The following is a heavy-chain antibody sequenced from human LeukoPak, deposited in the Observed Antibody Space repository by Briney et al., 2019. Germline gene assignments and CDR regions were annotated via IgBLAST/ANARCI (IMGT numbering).Heavy chain of an antibody. Sequence: GGSLRLSCAASGFTFSSYGMHWVRQAPGKGLEWVAFIRYDGSNKYYADSVKGRFAISRDNAKNSLYLQMNSLRAEDTAVYYCARDLRFLEWSNLDDYWGQGTLVTVSS. V-gene: IGHV3-30*02. CDR2: IRYDGSNK. CDR3: ARDLRFLEWSNLDDY. J-gene: IGHJ4*02. D-gene: IGHD3-3*01. CDR1: GFTFSSYG.